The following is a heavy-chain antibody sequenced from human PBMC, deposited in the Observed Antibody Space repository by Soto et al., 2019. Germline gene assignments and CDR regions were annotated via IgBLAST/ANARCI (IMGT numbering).Heavy chain of an antibody. D-gene: IGHD2-21*01. J-gene: IGHJ3*02. CDR2: MSASGGTT. CDR1: GLMFRNYV. Sequence: GGSLRLSCAGSGLMFRNYVMSWVRQVAGKGLEWVSSMSASGGTTYYADSAKDRFTMSRDNSKNTLYLQMNTLRDEDTAVYYCAKDRTLFRNVFDIWGQGTQVTVSS. V-gene: IGHV3-23*01. CDR3: AKDRTLFRNVFDI.